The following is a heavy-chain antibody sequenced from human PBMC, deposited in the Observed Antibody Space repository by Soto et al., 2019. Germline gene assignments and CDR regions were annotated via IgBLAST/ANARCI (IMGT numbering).Heavy chain of an antibody. Sequence: QVQLQQWGAGLLKPSETLSLTCAVYGGSFSGYYWTWIRQPPGTGLEWIGEINHSGSTNYNPSLKSRVAISVDPHTNPFSLKRPSVPAADTAVYCCARDKITGLFNYWGQGALVTVAS. V-gene: IGHV4-34*01. CDR3: ARDKITGLFNY. D-gene: IGHD2-8*02. CDR2: INHSGST. J-gene: IGHJ4*02. CDR1: GGSFSGYY.